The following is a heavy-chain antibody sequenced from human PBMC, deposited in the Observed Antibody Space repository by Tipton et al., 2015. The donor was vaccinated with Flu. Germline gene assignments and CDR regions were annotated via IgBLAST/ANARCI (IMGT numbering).Heavy chain of an antibody. CDR2: IRHDGSDK. CDR3: AKDGWDTSGWYPFDY. CDR1: GFTFSGYG. J-gene: IGHJ4*02. V-gene: IGHV3-30*02. Sequence: SLRLSCAASGFTFSGYGMHWVRQAPGKGLEWVAFIRHDGSDKYYADSVKGRFTISRDDSKSVLYLLITILRSEDTAVYYCAKDGWDTSGWYPFDYWGQGTLVTVSS. D-gene: IGHD6-19*01.